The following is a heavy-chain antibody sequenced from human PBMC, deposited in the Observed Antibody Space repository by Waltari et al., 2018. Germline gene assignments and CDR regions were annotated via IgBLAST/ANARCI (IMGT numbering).Heavy chain of an antibody. D-gene: IGHD4-4*01. Sequence: EVQLVESGGGLVKPGGSLRLSCAASGFTLSSYSMNWVRQAPGKGLEWVSSISSSSSYIYYADSVKGRFTISRDNAKNSLYLQMNSLRAEDTAVYYCARDPPYSNYAEVDVWGKGTTVTVSS. CDR3: ARDPPYSNYAEVDV. V-gene: IGHV3-21*01. CDR2: ISSSSSYI. CDR1: GFTLSSYS. J-gene: IGHJ6*04.